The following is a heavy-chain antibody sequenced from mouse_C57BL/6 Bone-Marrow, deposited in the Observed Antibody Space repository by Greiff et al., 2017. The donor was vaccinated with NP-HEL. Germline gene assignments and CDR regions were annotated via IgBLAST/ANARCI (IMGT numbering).Heavy chain of an antibody. CDR1: GFTFSDYY. CDR3: ARTGGTGDFDY. J-gene: IGHJ2*01. Sequence: EVKVVESEGGLVQPGSSMKLSCTASGFTFSDYYMAWVRQVPEKGLEWVANINYDGSSTYYLDSLKSRFIISRDNAKNILYLQMSSLKSEDTATYYCARTGGTGDFDYWGQGTTLTVSS. CDR2: INYDGSST. D-gene: IGHD4-1*01. V-gene: IGHV5-16*01.